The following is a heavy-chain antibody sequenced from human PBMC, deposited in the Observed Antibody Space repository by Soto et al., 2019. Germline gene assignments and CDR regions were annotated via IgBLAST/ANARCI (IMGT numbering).Heavy chain of an antibody. D-gene: IGHD2-21*01. V-gene: IGHV5-51*01. Sequence: PGASLKISCKGSGYSFTTYWIGWVRQMPGKGLEWMGIIYPGDSDTRYSPSFQGQVTISADKSTSTAYLQWSSLKASDTAMYYCARRDDSPTAEYFQHWGQGTLVTVSS. CDR3: ARRDDSPTAEYFQH. CDR1: GYSFTTYW. CDR2: IYPGDSDT. J-gene: IGHJ1*01.